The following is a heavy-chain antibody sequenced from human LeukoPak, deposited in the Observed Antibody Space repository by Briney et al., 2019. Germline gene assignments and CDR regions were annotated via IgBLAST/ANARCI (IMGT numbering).Heavy chain of an antibody. CDR1: GYSISSGYY. J-gene: IGHJ3*02. V-gene: IGHV4-38-2*02. Sequence: SETLSLTRTVSGYSISSGYYWGWIRQPPGKGLEWIGSIYHSGSTYYNPSLKSRVTISVDTSKNQFSLKLSSVTAADTAVYYCARVGADGFVVVPAAIGAFDIWGQGTMVTVSS. CDR2: IYHSGST. D-gene: IGHD2-2*02. CDR3: ARVGADGFVVVPAAIGAFDI.